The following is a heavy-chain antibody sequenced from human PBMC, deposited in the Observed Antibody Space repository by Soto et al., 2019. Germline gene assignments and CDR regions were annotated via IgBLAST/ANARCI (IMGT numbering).Heavy chain of an antibody. CDR1: GGSISSSSYY. CDR3: ASGYCSSTSCYWSIDY. J-gene: IGHJ4*02. V-gene: IGHV4-39*01. CDR2: IYYSGST. Sequence: SETLSLTCTVSGGSISSSSYYWGWIRQPPGKGLEWIGSIYYSGSTYYNPSLKSRVTISVDTSKNQFSLKLSSVTAADTAIYYCASGYCSSTSCYWSIDYWGQGTLVTVSS. D-gene: IGHD2-2*03.